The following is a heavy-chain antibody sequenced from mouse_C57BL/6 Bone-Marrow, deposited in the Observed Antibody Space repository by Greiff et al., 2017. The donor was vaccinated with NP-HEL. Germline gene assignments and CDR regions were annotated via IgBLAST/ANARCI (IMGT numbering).Heavy chain of an antibody. J-gene: IGHJ3*01. D-gene: IGHD2-5*01. V-gene: IGHV14-4*01. CDR1: GFNIKDDY. CDR2: IDPENGDT. CDR3: TTDSNPWFAY. Sequence: VQLQQSGAELVRPGASVKLSCTASGFNIKDDYMHWVKQRPEQGLEWIGWIDPENGDTEYASKFQGKATITADTSSNTAYLQLSSLTSEDTAVYYCTTDSNPWFAYWGQGTLVTVSA.